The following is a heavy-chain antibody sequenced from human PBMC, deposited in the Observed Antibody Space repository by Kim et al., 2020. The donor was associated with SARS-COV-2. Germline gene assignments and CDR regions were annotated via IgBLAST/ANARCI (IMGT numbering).Heavy chain of an antibody. CDR1: GLIFRNFA. CDR2: ISGSGARR. V-gene: IGHV3-23*01. D-gene: IGHD1-7*01. J-gene: IGHJ4*01. Sequence: GGSLRLSCSASGLIFRNFAMSWVRQAPGKGLVWVSAISGSGARRDYADAVKGRFTISRDNSRNTLYLQMNSLRAEDTAVYYCAEVGYGNYGDHWG. CDR3: AEVGYGNYGDH.